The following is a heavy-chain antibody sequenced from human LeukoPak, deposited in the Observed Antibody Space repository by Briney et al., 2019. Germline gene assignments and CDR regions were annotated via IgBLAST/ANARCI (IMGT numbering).Heavy chain of an antibody. CDR3: SRHVVTLVRGVNNRKEDWFDP. CDR1: GYTFTSYG. Sequence: ASVKVSCKASGYTFTSYGISWVRQAPGQGLEWLGWINTDSGGTNYAQKFLGRVTMTRDMANSTAYLELSGLRSDDTAVYYCSRHVVTLVRGVNNRKEDWFDPWGQGTLVSVSS. CDR2: INTDSGGT. V-gene: IGHV1-2*02. D-gene: IGHD3-10*01. J-gene: IGHJ5*02.